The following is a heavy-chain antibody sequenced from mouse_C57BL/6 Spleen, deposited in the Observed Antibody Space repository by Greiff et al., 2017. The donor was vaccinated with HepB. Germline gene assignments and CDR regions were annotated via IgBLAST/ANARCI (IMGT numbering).Heavy chain of an antibody. CDR3: ARDRGGDY. CDR2: ISDGGSYT. D-gene: IGHD3-3*01. CDR1: GFTFSSYA. Sequence: EVQLVESGGGLVKPGGSLKLSCAASGFTFSSYAMSWVRQTPEKRLEWVATISDGGSYTYYPDNVKGRFTISRDNAKNNLYLQMSHLKSEDTAMYYCARDRGGDYWGQGTTLTVSS. V-gene: IGHV5-4*01. J-gene: IGHJ2*01.